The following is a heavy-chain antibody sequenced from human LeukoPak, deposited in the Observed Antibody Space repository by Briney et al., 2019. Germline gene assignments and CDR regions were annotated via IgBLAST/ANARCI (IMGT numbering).Heavy chain of an antibody. CDR1: GGSFSGYY. CDR2: INHSGST. Sequence: PSETLSLTCAVYGGSFSGYYWIWIRQPPGKGLEWIGEINHSGSTNYNPSLKSRVTISVDTSKNQFSLKLSSVTAADTAVYYCARDRGLRYYYYYMDVWGKGTTVTVSS. CDR3: ARDRGLRYYYYYMDV. J-gene: IGHJ6*03. V-gene: IGHV4-34*01. D-gene: IGHD1-14*01.